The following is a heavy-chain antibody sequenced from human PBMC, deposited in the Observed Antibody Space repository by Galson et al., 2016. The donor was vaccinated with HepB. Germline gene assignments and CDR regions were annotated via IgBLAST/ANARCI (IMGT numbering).Heavy chain of an antibody. CDR1: GFTFSNYG. J-gene: IGHJ4*02. CDR3: AKDPVVQAEWYYFDY. V-gene: IGHV3-30*18. D-gene: IGHD3-22*01. Sequence: SLRLSCAASGFTFSNYGMHWVRQAPGKGLEWVAVISYDGRNKYYADSVKGRFTISRDNSKNTLYLQMNSLRAEDTAVYYCAKDPVVQAEWYYFDYWGQGTLDTVSS. CDR2: ISYDGRNK.